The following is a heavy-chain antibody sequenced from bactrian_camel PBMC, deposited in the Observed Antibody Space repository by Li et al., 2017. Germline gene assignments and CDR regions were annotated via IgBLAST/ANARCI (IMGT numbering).Heavy chain of an antibody. CDR1: GDHRM. D-gene: IGHD3*01. Sequence: VQLVESGGVLVQPGGSLRLSCVVSGDHRMVAWFRTAPGTTREGVAGLGDDGSTSYAEFAEGRFTISQDRAKNTVYLQMNSLKPEDTAVYYCARGVGAGDFGMDYWGKGTQVTVS. CDR2: LGDDGST. V-gene: IGHV3S53*01. J-gene: IGHJ7*01.